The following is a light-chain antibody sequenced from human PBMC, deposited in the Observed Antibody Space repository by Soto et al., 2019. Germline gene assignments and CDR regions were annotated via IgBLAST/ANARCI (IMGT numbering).Light chain of an antibody. Sequence: ETVMTQSPATLSVSPGEGATLSCRASQSVRSNLAWYQQKPGETPRLLVYGASIRATGMSARFSGSGSGTEFTITISSLQSEDFALYYCQQYNNWPHTFGGGTRVEIK. V-gene: IGKV3-15*01. J-gene: IGKJ4*01. CDR2: GAS. CDR3: QQYNNWPHT. CDR1: QSVRSN.